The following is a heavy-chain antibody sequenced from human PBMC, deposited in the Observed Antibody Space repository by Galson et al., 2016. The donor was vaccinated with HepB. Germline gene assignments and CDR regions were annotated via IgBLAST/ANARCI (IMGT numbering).Heavy chain of an antibody. CDR1: GFTVRSNC. V-gene: IGHV3-66*01. CDR3: ARDPPGVPDFALDV. Sequence: SLRLSCAASGFTVRSNCMSWVRQAPGKGLEWVSLICDGGSAYYTDSVKARFTISRDNSKNTLYLQMNNLRPEDTAVYFCARDPPGVPDFALDVWGQGTTVTVSS. J-gene: IGHJ6*02. D-gene: IGHD3-10*01. CDR2: ICDGGSA.